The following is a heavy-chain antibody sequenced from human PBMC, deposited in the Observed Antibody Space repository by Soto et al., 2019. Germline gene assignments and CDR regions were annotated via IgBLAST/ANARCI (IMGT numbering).Heavy chain of an antibody. Sequence: GGSLRLSCAASGFTFSNYAMSWVRQAPGKGLEWVSGISSGGGSPYNADSVKGRFSISRDNSKNTLYLQMNSLRAEDTAVYYCARDLRKIVATSTFDYWGQGTLVTVSS. D-gene: IGHD5-12*01. V-gene: IGHV3-23*01. CDR2: ISSGGGSP. CDR3: ARDLRKIVATSTFDY. J-gene: IGHJ4*02. CDR1: GFTFSNYA.